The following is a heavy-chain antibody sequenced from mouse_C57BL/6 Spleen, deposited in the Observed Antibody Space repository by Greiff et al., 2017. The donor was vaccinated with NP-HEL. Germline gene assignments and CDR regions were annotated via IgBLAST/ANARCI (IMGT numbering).Heavy chain of an antibody. D-gene: IGHD4-1*01. Sequence: QVQLKQPGAELVMPGASVKLSCKASGYTFTSYWMHWVKQRPGQGLEWIGEIDPSDSYTNYNQKFKGKSTLTVDKSSSTAYMQLSSLTSEDSAVYYGARRGEKNWDVLDYWGQGTTLTVSS. J-gene: IGHJ2*01. CDR1: GYTFTSYW. V-gene: IGHV1-69*01. CDR3: ARRGEKNWDVLDY. CDR2: IDPSDSYT.